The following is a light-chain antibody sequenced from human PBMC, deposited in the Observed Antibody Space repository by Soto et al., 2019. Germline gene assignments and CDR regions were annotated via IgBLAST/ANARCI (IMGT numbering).Light chain of an antibody. CDR1: TGTVTIGHY. V-gene: IGLV7-43*01. J-gene: IGLJ2*01. CDR2: STD. CDR3: LLYYGGAVV. Sequence: QTVVTQEPSLTVSPGGTVTLTCASSTGTVTIGHYPNWLQQKPGQAPRALIYSTDTRHSWTPARFSGSLLGGKAALTLSGVQPEDEADYYCLLYYGGAVVFGGGTKLTVL.